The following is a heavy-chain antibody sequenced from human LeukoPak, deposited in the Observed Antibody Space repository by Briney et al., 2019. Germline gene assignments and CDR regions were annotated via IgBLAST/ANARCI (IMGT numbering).Heavy chain of an antibody. CDR1: GFTFSSYA. V-gene: IGHV3-21*01. J-gene: IGHJ6*03. Sequence: GGSLRLSCAASGFTFSSYAMSWVRQAPGKGLEWVSSISSSSSYIYYADSVKGRFTISRDNAKNSLYLQMNSLRAEDTAVYYCARAGYFDWLLYGYYYYMDVWGKGTTVTISS. CDR3: ARAGYFDWLLYGYYYYMDV. CDR2: ISSSSSYI. D-gene: IGHD3-9*01.